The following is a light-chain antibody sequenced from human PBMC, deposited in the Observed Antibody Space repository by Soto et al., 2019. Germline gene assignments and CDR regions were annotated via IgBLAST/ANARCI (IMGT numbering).Light chain of an antibody. CDR3: AAWDDSLNGWV. Sequence: QSVLTQPPSASGTPGQRVTISCSGSSSNIGINAVNWYQLLPGTAPKLLIFSNLQRPSGVPDRFSGSKSGTSASLAISGLHSEDEADYYCAAWDDSLNGWVFGGGTKLTVL. J-gene: IGLJ3*02. CDR1: SSNIGINA. CDR2: SNL. V-gene: IGLV1-44*01.